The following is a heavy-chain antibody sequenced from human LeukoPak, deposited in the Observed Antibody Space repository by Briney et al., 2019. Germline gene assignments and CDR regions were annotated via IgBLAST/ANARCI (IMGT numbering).Heavy chain of an antibody. D-gene: IGHD6-13*01. CDR1: GFTFSSYE. CDR3: ARGLYSSSWQDY. J-gene: IGHJ4*02. CDR2: ISSSGSTI. V-gene: IGHV3-48*03. Sequence: GGSLRLSCAASGFTFSSYEMNWVRQAQAKGLEWVSYISSSGSTIYYADSVKGRFTISRDNAKNSLYLQMNSLRAEDTAVYYCARGLYSSSWQDYWGQGTLVTVSS.